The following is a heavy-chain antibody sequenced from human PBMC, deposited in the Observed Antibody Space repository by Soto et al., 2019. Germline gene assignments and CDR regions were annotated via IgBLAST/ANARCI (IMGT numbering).Heavy chain of an antibody. D-gene: IGHD7-27*01. CDR2: LYYSGNT. J-gene: IGHJ4*02. V-gene: IGHV4-39*01. CDR1: GDSISSSPYY. Sequence: QLQLQESGPGLVKPSETLSLTCTVSGDSISSSPYYWGWIRQPQGKGLEWIGSLYYSGNTNYNPSLSSRVTLSVDTSKNQFSLKMSSVTAADTAVYYCARTLNWGFDYWGQGTLVTVSS. CDR3: ARTLNWGFDY.